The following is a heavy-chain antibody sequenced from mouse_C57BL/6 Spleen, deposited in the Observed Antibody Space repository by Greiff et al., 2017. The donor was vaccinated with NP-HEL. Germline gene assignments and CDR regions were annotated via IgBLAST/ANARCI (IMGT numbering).Heavy chain of an antibody. Sequence: VQLKESGGDLVKPGGSLKLSCAASGFTFSSYGMSWVRQTPDKRLEWVATISSGGSYTYYPDSVKGRFTISRDNAKNTLYLQMSSLKSEDTAMYYCASYYGNYYFDVWGTGTTVTVSS. V-gene: IGHV5-6*01. CDR1: GFTFSSYG. CDR3: ASYYGNYYFDV. D-gene: IGHD2-1*01. J-gene: IGHJ1*03. CDR2: ISSGGSYT.